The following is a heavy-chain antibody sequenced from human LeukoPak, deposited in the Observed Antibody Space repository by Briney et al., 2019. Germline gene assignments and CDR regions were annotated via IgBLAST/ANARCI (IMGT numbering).Heavy chain of an antibody. CDR3: ARDLVLGCSSTSCSAYYYYGMDV. J-gene: IGHJ6*02. CDR2: IYYSGST. D-gene: IGHD2-2*01. Sequence: SQTLSLTCTVSGGPISSGDYYWSWIRQPPGKGLEWIGYIYYSGSTYYNPSLKSRVTISVDTSKDQFSLKLSSVTAADTAVYYCARDLVLGCSSTSCSAYYYYGMDVWGQGTTVTVSS. V-gene: IGHV4-30-4*01. CDR1: GGPISSGDYY.